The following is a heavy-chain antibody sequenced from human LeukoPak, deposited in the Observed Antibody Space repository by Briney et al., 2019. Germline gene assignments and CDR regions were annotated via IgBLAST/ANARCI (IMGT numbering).Heavy chain of an antibody. CDR3: ARDPSDQYGIDY. D-gene: IGHD1-14*01. J-gene: IGHJ4*02. CDR2: INPNNGGT. CDR1: GYTFTGNY. Sequence: GASVKVSCKASGYTFTGNYMHWVRQAPGQGLEWMGWINPNNGGTNYARNFQGRVTMTRDTSISTAYMELSRLRSDDTAVYYCARDPSDQYGIDYWGQGTLVTVSS. V-gene: IGHV1-2*02.